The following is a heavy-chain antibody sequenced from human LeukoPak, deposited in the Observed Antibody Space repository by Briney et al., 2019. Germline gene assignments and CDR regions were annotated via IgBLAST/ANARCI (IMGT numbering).Heavy chain of an antibody. CDR2: IYYSGST. D-gene: IGHD6-19*01. CDR3: ARDGTYSSGWYNWFDP. Sequence: SETLSLTCTVSGGSISSYYWSWIRQPPGKGLEWIGYIYYSGSTNYNPSLKSRVTISVDTSKNQFSLKLSSVTAADTAVYYCARDGTYSSGWYNWFDPWGQGTLVTVSS. CDR1: GGSISSYY. V-gene: IGHV4-59*01. J-gene: IGHJ5*02.